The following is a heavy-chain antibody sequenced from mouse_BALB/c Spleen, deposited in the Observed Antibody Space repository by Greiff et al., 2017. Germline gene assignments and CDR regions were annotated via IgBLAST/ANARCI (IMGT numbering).Heavy chain of an antibody. D-gene: IGHD1-2*01. CDR2: IRLKSNNYAT. J-gene: IGHJ3*01. Sequence: EVKLEESGGGLVQPGGSMKLSCVASGFTFSNYWMNWVRQSPEQGLEWVAEIRLKSNNYATHYAESVKGRFTISRDDSKSSVYLQMNNLRAEDTGIYYCTRRDYGSFAYWGQGTLVTVSA. V-gene: IGHV6-6*02. CDR1: GFTFSNYW. CDR3: TRRDYGSFAY.